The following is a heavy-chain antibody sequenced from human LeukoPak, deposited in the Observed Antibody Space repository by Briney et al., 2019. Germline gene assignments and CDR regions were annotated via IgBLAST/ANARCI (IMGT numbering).Heavy chain of an antibody. CDR1: GGSISSYY. CDR2: IYYSRST. J-gene: IGHJ4*02. D-gene: IGHD2-15*01. Sequence: SETLSLTCPVSGGSISSYYWSWIRQPPEKGREWVGYIYYSRSTYYNPSLKRRVTISVDTSKNQFSLRLSSVTAADTAVYCCARVTGYVVEHYFDYGGQEPLVTVSS. CDR3: ARVTGYVVEHYFDY. V-gene: IGHV4-59*01.